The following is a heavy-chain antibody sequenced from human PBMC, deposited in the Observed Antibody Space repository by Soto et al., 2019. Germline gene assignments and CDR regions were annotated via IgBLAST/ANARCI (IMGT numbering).Heavy chain of an antibody. Sequence: PSETLSLTCTVSGGSISSYYWSWIRQPPGKGLEWIGYIYYSGSTNYNPSLKSRVTISVDTSKNQFSLKLSSVTAADTAVYYCARVGGINWFDPWGQGTLVTVSS. V-gene: IGHV4-59*01. J-gene: IGHJ5*02. CDR3: ARVGGINWFDP. CDR2: IYYSGST. D-gene: IGHD1-20*01. CDR1: GGSISSYY.